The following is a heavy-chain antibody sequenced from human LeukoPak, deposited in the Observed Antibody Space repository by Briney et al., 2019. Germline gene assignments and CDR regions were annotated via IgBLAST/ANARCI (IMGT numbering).Heavy chain of an antibody. CDR3: ASLWSPDYGVFDY. CDR2: IIPIFGTA. D-gene: IGHD4-17*01. Sequence: SVKVSCKASGGTFSRYAISWVRQAPGQGLEWMGGIIPIFGTANYAQKFQGRVTITADESTSTAYMELSSLRSENTAVYYCASLWSPDYGVFDYWGQGTLVTVSS. J-gene: IGHJ4*02. CDR1: GGTFSRYA. V-gene: IGHV1-69*13.